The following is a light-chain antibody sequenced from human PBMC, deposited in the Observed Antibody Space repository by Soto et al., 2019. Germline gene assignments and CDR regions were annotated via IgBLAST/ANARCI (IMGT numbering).Light chain of an antibody. J-gene: IGKJ1*01. CDR2: DAS. Sequence: DIQMTQSPSTLSASVGDRVTITCRASQSITNRLAWYQQKPGKAPKLLIYDASTLESGVPSRFSGSGFGTEFSLTISSLQPDDSATYYCQQYSTYSGTFGQGTKVDIK. CDR1: QSITNR. CDR3: QQYSTYSGT. V-gene: IGKV1-5*01.